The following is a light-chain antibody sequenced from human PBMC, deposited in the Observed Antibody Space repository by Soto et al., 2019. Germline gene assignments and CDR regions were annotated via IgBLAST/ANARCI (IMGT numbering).Light chain of an antibody. CDR3: SSYAASNNVI. CDR2: DVN. CDR1: SSDVGGYSY. J-gene: IGLJ2*01. V-gene: IGLV2-8*01. Sequence: QSVLTQPPSASGSPGQSVTISCTGTSSDVGGYSYVSWYQQYPGKAPKLMIYDVNRRPSGVPDRFSGSKSGNTASLTVSGLQAEDEADYYCSSYAASNNVIFGGGTKLTVL.